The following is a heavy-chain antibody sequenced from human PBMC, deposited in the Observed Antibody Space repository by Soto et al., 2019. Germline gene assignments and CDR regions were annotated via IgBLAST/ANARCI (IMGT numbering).Heavy chain of an antibody. CDR1: GGSFSGYY. CDR3: ASVGGTLGDY. J-gene: IGHJ4*02. CDR2: INHSGST. Sequence: SETLSLTCAVYGGSFSGYYWSWIRQPPGKGLEWIGEINHSGSTNYNPSLKSRVTISVDTSKNQFSLKLSSVTAADTAVYYCASVGGTLGDYWGKGTLVTSSS. D-gene: IGHD3-16*01. V-gene: IGHV4-34*01.